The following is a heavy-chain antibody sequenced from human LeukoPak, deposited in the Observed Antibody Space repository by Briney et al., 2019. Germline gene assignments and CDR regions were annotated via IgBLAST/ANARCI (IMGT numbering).Heavy chain of an antibody. CDR1: GYTFTGYY. J-gene: IGHJ5*02. CDR2: INPNSGGT. Sequence: ASVKVSCKASGYTFTGYYMHWVRQAPGQGLEWMGWINPNSGGTNYAQKFQGWVTMTRDTSISTAYMELSRLRSDDTAVYYCARDRGCSSTSCLGGWFDPWGQGTLVAVSS. D-gene: IGHD2-2*01. V-gene: IGHV1-2*04. CDR3: ARDRGCSSTSCLGGWFDP.